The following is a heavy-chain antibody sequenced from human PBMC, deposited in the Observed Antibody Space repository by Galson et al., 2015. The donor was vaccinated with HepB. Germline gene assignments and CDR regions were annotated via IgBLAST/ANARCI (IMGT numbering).Heavy chain of an antibody. J-gene: IGHJ4*02. V-gene: IGHV3-66*01. CDR2: IYSGGST. D-gene: IGHD3-10*01. Sequence: SLRLSCAASGFTVSSNYMSWVRQAPGKGLEWVSVIYSGGSTYYADSVKGRFTISRDNSKNTLYLQMNSLRAEDTAVYYCARAYYYGSGSWGWGQGTLVTVSS. CDR1: GFTVSSNY. CDR3: ARAYYYGSGSWG.